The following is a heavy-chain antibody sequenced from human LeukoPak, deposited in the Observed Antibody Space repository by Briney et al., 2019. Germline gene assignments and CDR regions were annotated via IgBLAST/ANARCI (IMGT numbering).Heavy chain of an antibody. J-gene: IGHJ4*02. V-gene: IGHV4-30-4*01. Sequence: SETLSLTCTVSGASIRSEGYYWSWIRQAPGKGLEWLGYINYSGSTYYNPSLQSRVSISVDTSKNRFSLNLNSVTAADTAVYFCARAYYFGSGSYFDYWGQGTLVAVSS. CDR3: ARAYYFGSGSYFDY. CDR2: INYSGST. D-gene: IGHD3-10*01. CDR1: GASIRSEGYY.